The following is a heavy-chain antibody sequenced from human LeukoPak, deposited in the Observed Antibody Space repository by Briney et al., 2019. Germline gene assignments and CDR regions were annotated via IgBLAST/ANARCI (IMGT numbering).Heavy chain of an antibody. Sequence: GGSLRLSCAASGFTFRDFGMNWVRQAPGKGLEWVSHIGSSATTTYYADSLEGRFTISRDNANSLVHLQMNSLRDEDTAIYYCARLGAFDNRRRTVGISAQRNYLDYWGQGTLVTVSS. CDR1: GFTFRDFG. V-gene: IGHV3-48*02. CDR3: ARLGAFDNRRRTVGISAQRNYLDY. D-gene: IGHD6-13*01. J-gene: IGHJ4*02. CDR2: IGSSATTT.